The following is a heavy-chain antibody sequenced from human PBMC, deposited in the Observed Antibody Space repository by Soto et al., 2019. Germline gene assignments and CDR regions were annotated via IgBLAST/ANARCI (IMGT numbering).Heavy chain of an antibody. CDR1: GYTFTTYY. CDR2: INPSGGRP. CDR3: ARGWLRSYYYYYYGMDV. D-gene: IGHD5-12*01. Sequence: QVQLVHSGAEVKKPGASVKISCKASGYTFTTYYMHWVRQAPGQGLEWMGVINPSGGRPSYAQKFQGRVTMTRDTSTSTVYMELSSLRSEDTAVYYCARGWLRSYYYYYYGMDVWGQGTTVTVSS. V-gene: IGHV1-46*01. J-gene: IGHJ6*02.